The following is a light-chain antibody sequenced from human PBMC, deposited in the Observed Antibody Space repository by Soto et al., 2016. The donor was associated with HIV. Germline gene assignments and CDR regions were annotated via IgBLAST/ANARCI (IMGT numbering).Light chain of an antibody. J-gene: IGKJ3*01. V-gene: IGKV1-12*01. CDR2: ATY. Sequence: DIQMTQSPSSLSASIGDRVTITCRASQGISSALAWYQQNPGKAPEVLITATYTLQDGVPSRFSGSASGGTGTDFTLTIDSLQPEDFATYYCQQTDSFPFTFGPGTKVNV. CDR3: QQTDSFPFT. CDR1: QGISSA.